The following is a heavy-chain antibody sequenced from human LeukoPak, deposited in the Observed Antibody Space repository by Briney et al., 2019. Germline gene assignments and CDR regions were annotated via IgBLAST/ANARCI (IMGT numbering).Heavy chain of an antibody. CDR3: ARAGYSYGTGYYFDY. J-gene: IGHJ4*02. CDR1: GGSISSYY. Sequence: PSETLSLTCTVSGGSISSYYWSWIRLPPGKGLEWIGYIYYTGATYYNPSLKSRVTISLDTSKNQFSLKLGSVTAADAAVYYCARAGYSYGTGYYFDYWGQGALVTVSS. CDR2: IYYTGAT. D-gene: IGHD5-18*01. V-gene: IGHV4-59*01.